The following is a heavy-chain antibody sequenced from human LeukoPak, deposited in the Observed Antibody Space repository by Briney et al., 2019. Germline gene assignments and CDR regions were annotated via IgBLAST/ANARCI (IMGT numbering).Heavy chain of an antibody. CDR1: GFTFSSYS. D-gene: IGHD3-10*01. CDR3: ARSYGSGRSYPTPIDY. V-gene: IGHV3-48*04. J-gene: IGHJ4*02. Sequence: GGSLRLSCAASGFTFSSYSMNWVRQAPGKGLEWVSYISSSSSTIYYADSVKGRFTISRDNAKNSLYLQMNSLRAEDTAVYYCARSYGSGRSYPTPIDYWGQGTLVTVSS. CDR2: ISSSSSTI.